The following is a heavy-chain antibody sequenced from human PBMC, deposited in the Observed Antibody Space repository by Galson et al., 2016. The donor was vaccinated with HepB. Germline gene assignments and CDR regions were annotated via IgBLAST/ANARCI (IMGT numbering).Heavy chain of an antibody. J-gene: IGHJ4*02. D-gene: IGHD1-26*01. CDR1: GFTFGNYV. CDR3: AKDPTIVGPTAEGY. Sequence: SLRLSCAASGFTFGNYVMSWVHQAPGKGLEWVSSITNIGGNTYYADSVKGRFTISRDNSKNTLYLQMSSLRAEDTALYYCAKDPTIVGPTAEGYWGQGTLVTVSS. CDR2: ITNIGGNT. V-gene: IGHV3-23*01.